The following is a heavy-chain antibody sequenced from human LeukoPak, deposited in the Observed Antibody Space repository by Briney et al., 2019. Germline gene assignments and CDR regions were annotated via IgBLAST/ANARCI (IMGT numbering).Heavy chain of an antibody. J-gene: IGHJ4*02. V-gene: IGHV1-2*02. D-gene: IGHD3-22*01. CDR2: INPNSGGT. Sequence: ASVKVSCKASGYTFTGYYMHWVRQAPGQGLEWMGWINPNSGGTNYAQKFQGRVTMTRDTSNSTAYMELSRLRSDDTAVYYCARVPLMGYYDSSGYYPRPDYWGQGTLVTVSS. CDR3: ARVPLMGYYDSSGYYPRPDY. CDR1: GYTFTGYY.